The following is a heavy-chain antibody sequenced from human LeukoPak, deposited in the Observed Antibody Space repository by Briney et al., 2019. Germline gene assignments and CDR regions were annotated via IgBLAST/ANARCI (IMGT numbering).Heavy chain of an antibody. Sequence: GGSLRLSCAASGXTFNDNSYMGWIRQAPGKGLEWVSYISSDSSFTTYADSVRGRFTISRDNTNNSLYLQMYNLGAEDTAVYFCARERRSGSKYFDYWGQGTLVTVSS. V-gene: IGHV3-11*05. CDR2: ISSDSSFT. D-gene: IGHD3-3*01. CDR3: ARERRSGSKYFDY. J-gene: IGHJ4*02. CDR1: GXTFNDNSY.